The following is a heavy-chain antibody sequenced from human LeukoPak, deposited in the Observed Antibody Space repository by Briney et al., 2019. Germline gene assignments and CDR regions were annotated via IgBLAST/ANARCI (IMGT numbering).Heavy chain of an antibody. D-gene: IGHD5-18*01. CDR3: ARHYTALNPCAFDI. CDR2: IYYSGST. CDR1: GGSISSYY. J-gene: IGHJ3*02. V-gene: IGHV4-59*08. Sequence: KPSETLSLTCTVSGGSISSYYWSWIRQPPGKGLEWIGYIYYSGSTNYNPSLKSRVTISVDTSKNQFSLKLSSVTAADTAVYYCARHYTALNPCAFDIWGQGTMVTVSS.